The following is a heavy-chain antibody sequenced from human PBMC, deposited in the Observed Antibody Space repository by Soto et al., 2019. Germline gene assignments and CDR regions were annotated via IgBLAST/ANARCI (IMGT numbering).Heavy chain of an antibody. D-gene: IGHD5-18*01. CDR1: GGSISSTNW. J-gene: IGHJ4*02. CDR3: ARLRTSVLAQSVTPNFDS. Sequence: QIQLQESGPGLVKPSGTVSLTCTVSGGSISSTNWWSWVRQPPGMGLEWIGDIHHVGSINFNSSLESLISMSADKSKNQFSLKLHSVTAADTAVYFCARLRTSVLAQSVTPNFDSWGQGTLVTVSS. CDR2: IHHVGSI. V-gene: IGHV4-4*02.